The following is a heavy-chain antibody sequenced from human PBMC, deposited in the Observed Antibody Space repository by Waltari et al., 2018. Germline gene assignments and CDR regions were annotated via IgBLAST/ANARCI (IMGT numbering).Heavy chain of an antibody. J-gene: IGHJ6*02. D-gene: IGHD3-3*01. Sequence: QVQLVQSGAEVKKPGSSVKVSCKASGGTFSSYAISWVRQAPGQGLEWMGGISTICGTANYAQKFQGRVTVTADESTSTAYMELSSLRSEYTAVYYCARGPLLEWLPPYYYGMDVWGQGTTVTVSS. CDR2: ISTICGTA. CDR3: ARGPLLEWLPPYYYGMDV. CDR1: GGTFSSYA. V-gene: IGHV1-69*13.